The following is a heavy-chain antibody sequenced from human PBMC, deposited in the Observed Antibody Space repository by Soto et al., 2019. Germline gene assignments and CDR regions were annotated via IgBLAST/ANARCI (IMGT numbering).Heavy chain of an antibody. CDR1: GLTFSSNW. J-gene: IGHJ4*02. V-gene: IGHV3-74*01. Sequence: EVQLVESGGDLVQPGGSLRLSCAASGLTFSSNWMHWVRQAPGKGLVWVSSINGDGSSTGYADSVKGRFTISRDNAKNTLYLQMDSLRVEDTAVYYCAISGANGWWGQGTLVTVSS. CDR3: AISGANGW. CDR2: INGDGSST. D-gene: IGHD1-26*01.